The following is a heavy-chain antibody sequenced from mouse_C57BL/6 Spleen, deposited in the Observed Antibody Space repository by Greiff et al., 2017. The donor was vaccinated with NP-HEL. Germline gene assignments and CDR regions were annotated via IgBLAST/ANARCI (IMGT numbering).Heavy chain of an antibody. CDR3: ARGGYDGYRY. J-gene: IGHJ2*01. CDR2: ISYDGSN. D-gene: IGHD2-3*01. V-gene: IGHV3-6*01. Sequence: EVKLVESGPGLVKPSQSLSLTCSVTGYSITSGYYWNWIRQFPGNKLEWMGYISYDGSNNYNPSLKNRISITRDTSKNQFFLKLNSVTTEDTATYYCARGGYDGYRYWGQGTTLTVSS. CDR1: GYSITSGYY.